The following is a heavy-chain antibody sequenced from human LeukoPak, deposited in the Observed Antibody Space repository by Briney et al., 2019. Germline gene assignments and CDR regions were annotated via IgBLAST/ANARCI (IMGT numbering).Heavy chain of an antibody. CDR1: GFNFATAW. Sequence: PGGSLRLSCAASGFNFATAWMTWVRLAPGRGLEWVGRIKSKGDAETKDYASPVKGRFFMSRDDSEATLYLQMNYLEDDDTAVYYCATDLGLTMIRGVIVSWGQRALVTLSS. CDR2: IKSKGDAETK. D-gene: IGHD3-10*01. V-gene: IGHV3-15*01. CDR3: ATDLGLTMIRGVIVS. J-gene: IGHJ5*02.